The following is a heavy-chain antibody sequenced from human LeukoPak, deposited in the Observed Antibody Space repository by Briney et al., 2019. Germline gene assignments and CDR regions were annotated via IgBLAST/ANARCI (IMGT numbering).Heavy chain of an antibody. Sequence: GGSLRLSCAASGFTFRSYWMHWVRQAPGKGLVWVSRLNTDGSDTRYADSVQGRFTISRDNAKNTLYLQMNSLRAEDTAVYYCARSEAVAWSFDLWGRGTLVTVSS. V-gene: IGHV3-74*01. CDR3: ARSEAVAWSFDL. CDR2: LNTDGSDT. J-gene: IGHJ2*01. D-gene: IGHD6-19*01. CDR1: GFTFRSYW.